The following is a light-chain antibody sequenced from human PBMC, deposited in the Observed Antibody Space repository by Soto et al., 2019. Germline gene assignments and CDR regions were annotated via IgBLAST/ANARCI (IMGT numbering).Light chain of an antibody. CDR3: QQLNSYLIT. CDR1: QSISSW. J-gene: IGKJ5*01. V-gene: IGKV1-5*01. CDR2: AAS. Sequence: DIQMTQSPSTLSASVGDRVTITCRASQSISSWLAWYQQKPGKAPKLLIYAASTLQSGVPSRFSGSGSGTDFTFTISSLQPEDFATYYCQQLNSYLITFGQGTRLEIK.